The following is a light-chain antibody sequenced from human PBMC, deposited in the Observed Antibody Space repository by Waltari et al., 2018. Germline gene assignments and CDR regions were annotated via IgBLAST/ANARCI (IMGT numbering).Light chain of an antibody. CDR2: KGI. CDR3: SMYMGRGVWV. V-gene: IGLV8-61*01. J-gene: IGLJ3*02. Sequence: YQPTPGRPPRTLGYKGIMRSSGVPDRFSGSILENTAALTITGAQADDESDYYCSMYMGRGVWVFGGGTNVTVL.